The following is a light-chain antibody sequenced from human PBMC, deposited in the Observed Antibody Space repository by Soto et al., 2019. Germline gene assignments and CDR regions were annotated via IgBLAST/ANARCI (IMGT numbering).Light chain of an antibody. CDR3: VLYMGSGIWV. CDR1: SGSVSTNNY. J-gene: IGLJ3*02. Sequence: VVTQEPSFSVSPGATVTLTCGLSSGSVSTNNYPSWYQQTPGQAPRTLIYSTYTRSSGVPDRFSASILGNKAALTITGAQADDESDYYCVLYMGSGIWVFGGGTKVTVL. V-gene: IGLV8-61*01. CDR2: STY.